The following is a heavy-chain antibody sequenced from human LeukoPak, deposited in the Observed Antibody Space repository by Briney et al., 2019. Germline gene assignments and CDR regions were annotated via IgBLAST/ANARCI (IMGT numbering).Heavy chain of an antibody. Sequence: ASVKVSCKASGYTFTSYAMHWVRQAPGQRLEWMGWINAGNGDTKYSQKFQGRVTITRDTSASTAYMELSSLRSEDTAVYYCASIAVARYDAFDIWGQGTMVTVSS. CDR1: GYTFTSYA. D-gene: IGHD6-19*01. CDR3: ASIAVARYDAFDI. J-gene: IGHJ3*02. CDR2: INAGNGDT. V-gene: IGHV1-3*01.